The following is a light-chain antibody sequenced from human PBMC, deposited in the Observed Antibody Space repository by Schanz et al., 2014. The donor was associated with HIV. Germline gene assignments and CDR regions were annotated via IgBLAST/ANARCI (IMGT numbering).Light chain of an antibody. CDR3: ATWDDSLNGWV. V-gene: IGLV1-44*01. J-gene: IGLJ3*02. CDR1: SSNIGSNY. CDR2: GDN. Sequence: QSVLTQPPSVSGTPGQRVTISCSGSSSNIGSNYVYWYQQLPGTAPKLLIYGDNSRPSGVPDRFSGSKSGTSASLAISGLQSEDEADYYFATWDDSLNGWVFGGGTKLTV.